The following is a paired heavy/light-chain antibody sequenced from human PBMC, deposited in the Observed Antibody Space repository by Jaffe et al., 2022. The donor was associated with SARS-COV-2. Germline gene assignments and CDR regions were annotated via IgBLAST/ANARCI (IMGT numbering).Heavy chain of an antibody. Sequence: QVQLQESGPGLVKPSETLSLTCTVSGGSISSYYWSWIRQPPGKGLEWIGYIYYSGSTNYNPSLKSRVTISVDTSKNQFSLKLSSVTAADTAVYYCARGALIDPNSNYYYGMDVWGQGTTVTVSS. D-gene: IGHD4-4*01. CDR3: ARGALIDPNSNYYYGMDV. CDR1: GGSISSYY. J-gene: IGHJ6*02. V-gene: IGHV4-59*01. CDR2: IYYSGST.
Light chain of an antibody. CDR1: QSVSSSY. V-gene: IGKV3-20*01. CDR2: GAS. Sequence: EIVLTQSPGTLSLSPGERATLSCRASQSVSSSYLAWYQQKPGQAPRLLIYGASSRATGIPDRFSGSGSGTDFTLTISRLEPEDFAVYYCQQYGSSSWTFGQGTKVEIK. J-gene: IGKJ1*01. CDR3: QQYGSSSWT.